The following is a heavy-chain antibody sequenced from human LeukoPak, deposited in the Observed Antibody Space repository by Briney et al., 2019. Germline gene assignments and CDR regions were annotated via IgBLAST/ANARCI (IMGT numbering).Heavy chain of an antibody. CDR3: ARDTQINYFDY. J-gene: IGHJ4*02. D-gene: IGHD2-15*01. Sequence: PGGSLRLSCAASGFTFSSHGMTWVRQAPGKGLEWVAVISYDGSNKYYADSVKGRFTISGDNSKNTLYLQMNSLRAEDTAVYYCARDTQINYFDYWGQGTLVTVSS. CDR1: GFTFSSHG. CDR2: ISYDGSNK. V-gene: IGHV3-30*03.